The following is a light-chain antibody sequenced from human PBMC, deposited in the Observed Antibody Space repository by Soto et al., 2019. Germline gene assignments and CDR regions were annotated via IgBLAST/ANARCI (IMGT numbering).Light chain of an antibody. CDR2: GAS. Sequence: EIVMTQSPATLSVSPGERTTLSCRASQSVTRNFAWYQQKPGQAPRLLIFGASTRATGVPARFSGSGSGTEFTLTISSLQSEDFAVYSCQQDKNLPQYSFGQGTKLEIK. J-gene: IGKJ2*03. CDR3: QQDKNLPQYS. CDR1: QSVTRN. V-gene: IGKV3-15*01.